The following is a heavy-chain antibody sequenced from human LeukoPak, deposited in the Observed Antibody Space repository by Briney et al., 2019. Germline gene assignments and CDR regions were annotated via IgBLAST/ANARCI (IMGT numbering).Heavy chain of an antibody. V-gene: IGHV4-34*01. J-gene: IGHJ4*02. D-gene: IGHD3-22*01. CDR3: ARWIGDSSGYYYFDY. CDR1: GGSFSGYY. CDR2: INHSGST. Sequence: SETLSLTCAVYGGSFSGYYWSWIRQPPGKGLEWIGEINHSGSTNYNPSLKSRVTISVDTSKNQFSLKLSSVTAADTAVYYCARWIGDSSGYYYFDYWGQGTLVTVSS.